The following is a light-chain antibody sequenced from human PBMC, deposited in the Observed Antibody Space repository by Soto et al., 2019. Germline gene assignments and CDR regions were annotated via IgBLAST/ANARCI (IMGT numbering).Light chain of an antibody. CDR1: SSNIGNNY. J-gene: IGLJ2*01. CDR3: GTWDNSLSAVV. CDR2: DNS. Sequence: QSVLTQPPSVSAAPGQKVAISCSGSSSNIGNNYLSWHQQLPGSAPKLPIHDNSERPSGIPDRFSGSKSGTSATLRTTGLQTGAEADYYCGTWDNSLSAVVFCGGTK. V-gene: IGLV1-51*01.